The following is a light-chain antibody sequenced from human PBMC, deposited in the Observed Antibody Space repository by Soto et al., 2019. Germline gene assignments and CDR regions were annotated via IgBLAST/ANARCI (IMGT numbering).Light chain of an antibody. CDR1: QSVGAT. CDR3: QQYADWPTT. CDR2: GAS. V-gene: IGKV3-15*01. J-gene: IGKJ1*01. Sequence: EIVMTQSPVTLSVFPWERATLSCRASQSVGATVAWYHQRPGQAPRLLISGASTRATGVPARVSASGSGTAFTLTITSLQFDDFGVYYCQQYADWPTTFGQGTRVESK.